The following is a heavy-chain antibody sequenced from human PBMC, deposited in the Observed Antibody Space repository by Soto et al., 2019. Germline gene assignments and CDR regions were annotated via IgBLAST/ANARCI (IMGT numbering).Heavy chain of an antibody. CDR1: GGSISSSSYY. D-gene: IGHD3-22*01. Sequence: QLQLQESGPGLVKPSETLSLTCTVSGGSISSSSYYWGWIRQPPGKGLEWIGSIYYSGSTYYNPSLKRRVTISVDTSKNQFSLKLSSVTAADTAVYYCARQKIVRESGGDYYDSSGYYPSAFDIWGQGTMVTVSS. CDR2: IYYSGST. J-gene: IGHJ3*02. CDR3: ARQKIVRESGGDYYDSSGYYPSAFDI. V-gene: IGHV4-39*01.